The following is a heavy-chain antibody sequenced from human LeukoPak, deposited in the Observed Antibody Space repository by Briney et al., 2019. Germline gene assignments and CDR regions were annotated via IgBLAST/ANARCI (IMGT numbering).Heavy chain of an antibody. CDR2: IYSGGSA. J-gene: IGHJ4*02. V-gene: IGHV3-53*01. D-gene: IGHD3-22*01. CDR1: GLTVSSNY. CDR3: ARDNPHDSSGEGLFDY. Sequence: QPGGSLRLSCAASGLTVSSNYMSWVRQAPGKGLEWVSVIYSGGSAYYADSLKGRFTISRDNSKNTLYLQMNSLRAEDTAVYYCARDNPHDSSGEGLFDYWGQGTLVTVSS.